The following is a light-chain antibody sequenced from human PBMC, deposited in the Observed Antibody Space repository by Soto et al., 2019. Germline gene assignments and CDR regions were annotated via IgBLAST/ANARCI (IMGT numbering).Light chain of an antibody. V-gene: IGKV3-11*01. CDR2: DAS. CDR1: QSVSTY. Sequence: EVVLTQSPATLSLSPGERATLSCRASQSVSTYLTWYQQKPGQTPRLLIYDASNRATGIPARFIGSGSGTYFTLTLNILEPEDFAVYYCQQRSNWLTFGQGTRLEIK. CDR3: QQRSNWLT. J-gene: IGKJ5*01.